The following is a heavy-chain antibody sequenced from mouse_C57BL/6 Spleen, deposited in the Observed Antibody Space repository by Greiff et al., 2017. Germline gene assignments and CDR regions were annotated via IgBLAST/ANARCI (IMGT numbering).Heavy chain of an antibody. CDR3: APLYYGKGYFDY. Sequence: VQLQQPGAELVKPGASVKLSCKASGYTFTSYWMHWVKQRPGQGLEWIGMIHPNSGSTNYNEKFKSKATLTVDKSSSTAYMQLSSLTSEDSAVYYCAPLYYGKGYFDYWGQGTTLTVSS. CDR2: IHPNSGST. CDR1: GYTFTSYW. V-gene: IGHV1-64*01. J-gene: IGHJ2*01. D-gene: IGHD2-1*01.